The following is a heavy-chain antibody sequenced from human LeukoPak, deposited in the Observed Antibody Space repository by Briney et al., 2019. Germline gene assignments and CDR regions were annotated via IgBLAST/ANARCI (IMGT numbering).Heavy chain of an antibody. J-gene: IGHJ4*02. V-gene: IGHV4-34*01. CDR3: VRQGTNSGYYLLDY. D-gene: IGHD3-22*01. CDR1: GAALSEY. Sequence: PSETLSLTCAVYGAALSEYWSWIRQSPGKGLEWIGEVAHKGPTVYSPTLNRKYNPSFKSRVTMSVDPSKNQFSLKLTSVTVADTATYYCVRQGTNSGYYLLDYWGQGHLVIVSS. CDR2: VAHKGPTVYSPTLNR.